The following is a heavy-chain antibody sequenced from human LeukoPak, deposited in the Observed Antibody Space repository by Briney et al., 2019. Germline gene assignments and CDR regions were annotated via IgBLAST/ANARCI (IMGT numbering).Heavy chain of an antibody. J-gene: IGHJ4*02. CDR1: GGSISSVRYY. CDR3: ARQSVTAMLFGFDY. D-gene: IGHD2-21*02. CDR2: IFYGGST. V-gene: IGHV4-39*01. Sequence: SSETLSLTCTVSGGSISSVRYYWGWIRQPPGKGLEWIGTIFYGGSTYYNPSLKSRVSVAVDRSKNQFSLKLTSVPAADTAFYFCARQSVTAMLFGFDYWGQGTLVAV.